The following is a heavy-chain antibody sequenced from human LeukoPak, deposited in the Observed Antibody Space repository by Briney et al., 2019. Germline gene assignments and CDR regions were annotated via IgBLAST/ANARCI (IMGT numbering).Heavy chain of an antibody. CDR1: GFTFSSYG. CDR2: ISSTGSYI. V-gene: IGHV3-21*01. CDR3: ARDRYYVLDY. Sequence: PGGSLRLSCAASGFTFSSYGMNWGRQAPGKGLEWVASISSTGSYIYYADSVKGRFTISRDNAKNTLYLQMTRLTAEDTAVYYCARDRYYVLDYWGQGILVTVSS. D-gene: IGHD3-10*02. J-gene: IGHJ4*02.